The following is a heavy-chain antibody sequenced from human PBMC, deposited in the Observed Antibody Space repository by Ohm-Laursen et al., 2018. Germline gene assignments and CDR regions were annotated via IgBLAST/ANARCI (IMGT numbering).Heavy chain of an antibody. Sequence: ASVKVSCKASSYTFNNYDMSWVRQAPGQGLEWMGWISTYNGITNYAQKFQGRLTLTTDTSTSTVSTELRSLRSDDTAVYYCARTGQWVDYYFDYWGQGTLVTVSS. D-gene: IGHD6-19*01. V-gene: IGHV1-18*01. J-gene: IGHJ4*02. CDR2: ISTYNGIT. CDR1: SYTFNNYD. CDR3: ARTGQWVDYYFDY.